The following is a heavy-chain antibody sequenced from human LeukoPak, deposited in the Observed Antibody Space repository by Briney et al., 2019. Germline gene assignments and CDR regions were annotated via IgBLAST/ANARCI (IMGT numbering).Heavy chain of an antibody. D-gene: IGHD6-6*01. CDR3: ARAGFALAPHRGTPFDY. Sequence: PSQTLSLTCRVSGGSISRGSYYWSWIRQPPGKGLVWIGEINHSGSTNYSPSLKSRVTISVNTSKNQFSLKLTSVTAADTAVYYCARAGFALAPHRGTPFDYWGQGTLVTVSS. CDR1: GGSISRGSYY. CDR2: INHSGST. J-gene: IGHJ4*02. V-gene: IGHV4-39*07.